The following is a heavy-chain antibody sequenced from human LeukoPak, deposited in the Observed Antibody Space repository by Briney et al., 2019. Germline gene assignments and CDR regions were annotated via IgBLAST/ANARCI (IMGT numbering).Heavy chain of an antibody. CDR1: GFTFSSYG. CDR3: ARDRGRTAGTPHFDY. CDR2: IWFDGSNK. D-gene: IGHD6-13*01. V-gene: IGHV3-33*01. Sequence: PGGSLRLSCAASGFTFSSYGMHWVRQAPGKGLEWVAVIWFDGSNKNYADSVKGRFTISRDNSQNTLYLQMNSLRADDTAVYYCARDRGRTAGTPHFDYWGQGTLVTVSS. J-gene: IGHJ4*02.